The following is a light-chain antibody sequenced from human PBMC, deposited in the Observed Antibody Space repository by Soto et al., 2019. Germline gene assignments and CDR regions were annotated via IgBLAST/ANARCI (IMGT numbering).Light chain of an antibody. CDR1: QSVSSN. CDR2: GAS. V-gene: IGKV3-15*01. J-gene: IGKJ1*01. CDR3: QQYNNWPPWT. Sequence: DIVMTQSPATLSVSPGERATLSCRASQSVSSNLAWYQQKPGQAPRLLIYGASTRATGIPARFSGSGSGTAVTLTISSLQSEDVAVYYCQQYNNWPPWTFGRGTKVEIK.